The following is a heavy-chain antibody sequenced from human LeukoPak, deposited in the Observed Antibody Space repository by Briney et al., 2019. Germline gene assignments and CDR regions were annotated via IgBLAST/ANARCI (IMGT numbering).Heavy chain of an antibody. Sequence: SETLSLTCIVSGGSISSYYWSWIRQPPGKGLEWIGYIYYSGNTDYNLSLKSRVTISVDTSKNQFSLKLSSVTAADTAVYYCARVQTWAAAAFYYFDYWGQGTLVTVSS. V-gene: IGHV4-59*01. D-gene: IGHD6-13*01. CDR3: ARVQTWAAAAFYYFDY. CDR2: IYYSGNT. CDR1: GGSISSYY. J-gene: IGHJ4*02.